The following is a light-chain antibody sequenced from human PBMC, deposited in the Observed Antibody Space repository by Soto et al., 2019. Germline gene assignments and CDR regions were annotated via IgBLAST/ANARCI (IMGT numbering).Light chain of an antibody. CDR2: DAS. Sequence: DIQMTQSPSSLSASVGDRVTITCQASQDISNYLNWYQQKPGKAPKLLIYDASNLETGVPSRFSGSGSGTDFTFTISSLHPEDIATYYCQQYDNLPRGFGPGTKVDIK. J-gene: IGKJ3*01. CDR3: QQYDNLPRG. V-gene: IGKV1-33*01. CDR1: QDISNY.